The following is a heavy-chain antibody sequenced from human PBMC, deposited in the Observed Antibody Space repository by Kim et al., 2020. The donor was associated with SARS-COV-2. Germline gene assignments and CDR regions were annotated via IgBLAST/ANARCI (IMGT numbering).Heavy chain of an antibody. CDR3: ARTTYYGSGSYRWFDP. J-gene: IGHJ5*02. Sequence: SVKSRITINPDTSKNQFSLQLNSVTPEDTAVYYCARTTYYGSGSYRWFDPWGQGTLVTVSS. V-gene: IGHV6-1*01. D-gene: IGHD3-10*01.